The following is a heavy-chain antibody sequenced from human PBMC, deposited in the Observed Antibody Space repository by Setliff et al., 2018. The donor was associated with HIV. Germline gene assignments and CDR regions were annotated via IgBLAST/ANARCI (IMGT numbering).Heavy chain of an antibody. CDR2: INPLFGKA. V-gene: IGHV1-69*13. D-gene: IGHD6-25*01. J-gene: IGHJ5*01. CDR3: AYSSGFYHFDS. Sequence: SVKVSCKTSGDLFTSYAFNWVRQAPGQGLEWMGGINPLFGKAKYAQRFQGRVTITAEESTDTAYIELIAVRSEDTAIYYCAYSSGFYHFDSWGQGTLVTVSS. CDR1: GDLFTSYA.